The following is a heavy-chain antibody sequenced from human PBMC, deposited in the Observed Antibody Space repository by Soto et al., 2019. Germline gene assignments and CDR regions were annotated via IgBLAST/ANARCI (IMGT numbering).Heavy chain of an antibody. D-gene: IGHD5-12*01. CDR1: GYSFTSYW. J-gene: IGHJ6*02. Sequence: GESLKISCKGSGYSFTSYWIGWVRQMPGKGLEWMGIIYPGDSDTRYSPSFQGQVTISADKSISTAYLQWSSLKASDTAMYYCARLSGKPIPSYYYGMDVWRQGTTVTVSS. CDR3: ARLSGKPIPSYYYGMDV. V-gene: IGHV5-51*01. CDR2: IYPGDSDT.